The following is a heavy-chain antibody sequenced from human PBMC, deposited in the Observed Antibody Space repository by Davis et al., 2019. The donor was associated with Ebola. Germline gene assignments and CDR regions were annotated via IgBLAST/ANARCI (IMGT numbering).Heavy chain of an antibody. CDR1: GFTFSSYA. D-gene: IGHD3-10*01. Sequence: GESLKISCAASGFTFSSYAMHWVRQAPGKGLEWVAVISYDGSNKYYADSVKGRFTISRDNSKNTLYLQMNSLRAEDTAVYYCARTYGSGSPFDPWGQGTLVTVSS. CDR3: ARTYGSGSPFDP. CDR2: ISYDGSNK. J-gene: IGHJ5*02. V-gene: IGHV3-30*14.